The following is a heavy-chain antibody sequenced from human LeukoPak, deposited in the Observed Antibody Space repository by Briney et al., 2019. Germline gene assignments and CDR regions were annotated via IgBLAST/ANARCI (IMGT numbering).Heavy chain of an antibody. CDR1: GYTFTRYG. Sequence: ASVKVSCKASGYTFTRYGMSWVRQAPGQGLEWMGWISGSNGNTNYAQKLQGRVTMTTDTSTGTAYMELRSLRSDDTAVYYCARSGRGTYYYFEYWGQGTLVTVSS. CDR3: ARSGRGTYYYFEY. D-gene: IGHD1-26*01. V-gene: IGHV1-18*01. CDR2: ISGSNGNT. J-gene: IGHJ4*02.